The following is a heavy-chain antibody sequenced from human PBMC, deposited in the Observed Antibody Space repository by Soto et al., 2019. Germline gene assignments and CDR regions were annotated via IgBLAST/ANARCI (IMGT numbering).Heavy chain of an antibody. V-gene: IGHV1-3*01. D-gene: IGHD6-19*01. J-gene: IGHJ4*02. CDR2: INAGNGNR. CDR1: GYTFTSYG. Sequence: QVQLVQSGAEVKKPGASVKVSCKASGYTFTSYGMHWVRQAPGQRLEWMGWINAGNGNRKYSQKFQGRVTITRDTSASTAYMELSSLRSEDTTVSYCARDLGGWTDYWGQGTLVTVSS. CDR3: ARDLGGWTDY.